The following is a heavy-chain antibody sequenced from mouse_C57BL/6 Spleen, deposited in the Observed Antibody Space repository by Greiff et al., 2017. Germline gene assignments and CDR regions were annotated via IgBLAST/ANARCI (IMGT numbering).Heavy chain of an antibody. Sequence: EVQVVESGGGLVKPGGSLKLSCAASGFTFSDYGMHWVRQALEKGLEWVAYISSGSSTIYYADTVKGRYTISRDNAKNTLFLQLTSLRSEDTAMYYCARNAYWGQGTLVTVSA. V-gene: IGHV5-17*01. CDR3: ARNAY. CDR2: ISSGSSTI. CDR1: GFTFSDYG. J-gene: IGHJ3*01.